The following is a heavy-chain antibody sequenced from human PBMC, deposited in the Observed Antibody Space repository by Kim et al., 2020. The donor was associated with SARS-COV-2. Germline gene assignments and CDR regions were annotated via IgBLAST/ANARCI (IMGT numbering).Heavy chain of an antibody. J-gene: IGHJ6*02. CDR3: ARYAYYYYGMDV. V-gene: IGHV4-34*01. Sequence: NYNPSLKSRVTISVDTSKNQFSLKLSSVTAADTAVYYCARYAYYYYGMDVWGQGTTVTVSS.